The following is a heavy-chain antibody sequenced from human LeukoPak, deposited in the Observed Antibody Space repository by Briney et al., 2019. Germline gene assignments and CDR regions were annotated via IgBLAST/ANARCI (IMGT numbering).Heavy chain of an antibody. Sequence: GGSLRLSCAASGFTFSSYAMSWVRQAPGKGLEWVSAISGSGGSTYYADSVKGRFTISRDNSKNTLYLQMNSLRAEDTAVYYCAKGHHDSSGYYSGYWGQGTLVTVSS. CDR1: GFTFSSYA. CDR3: AKGHHDSSGYYSGY. D-gene: IGHD3-22*01. V-gene: IGHV3-23*01. J-gene: IGHJ4*02. CDR2: ISGSGGST.